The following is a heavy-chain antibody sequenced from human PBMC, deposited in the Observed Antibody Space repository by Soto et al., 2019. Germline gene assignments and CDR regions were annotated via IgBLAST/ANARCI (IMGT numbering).Heavy chain of an antibody. V-gene: IGHV4-59*01. CDR3: ARDRGCGYDQGVFDY. J-gene: IGHJ4*02. Sequence: PSETLSLTCSVSVGSISSYYWSWIRQPPGKGLEWIGYIYYSGSTNYNPSLKSRVTISVDTSKNQFSLKLNSVTAADTAVYYCARDRGCGYDQGVFDYWGQGTLVTVSS. CDR1: VGSISSYY. CDR2: IYYSGST. D-gene: IGHD5-12*01.